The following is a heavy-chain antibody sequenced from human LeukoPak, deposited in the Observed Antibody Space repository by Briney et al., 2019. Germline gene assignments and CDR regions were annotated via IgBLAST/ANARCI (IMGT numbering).Heavy chain of an antibody. Sequence: PGRSLRLSCAASGFTFSSYSMNWVRQAPGKGLEWVSSISSSSSYIYYADSVKGRFTISRDNSKNTLYLQMNSLIAEDTAVYYCAKTGFQWGYYFYYMDVWGKGTTVTVSS. CDR2: ISSSSSYI. CDR3: AKTGFQWGYYFYYMDV. D-gene: IGHD1-14*01. J-gene: IGHJ6*03. CDR1: GFTFSSYS. V-gene: IGHV3-21*01.